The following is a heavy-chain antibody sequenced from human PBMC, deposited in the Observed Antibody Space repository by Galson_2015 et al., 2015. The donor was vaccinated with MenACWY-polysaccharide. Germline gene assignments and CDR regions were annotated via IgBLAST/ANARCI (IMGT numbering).Heavy chain of an antibody. J-gene: IGHJ3*02. CDR2: ISASSSAI. CDR1: GFAFSGYS. CDR3: ALYNWNDKGGALDI. Sequence: LRLSCAASGFAFSGYSLNWVRQTPGKGLEWVSYISASSSAIYYADSVKGRFTISRDNAKKSLYLQMNSLRDEDTAVYYCALYNWNDKGGALDIWSRGTMVTVSS. V-gene: IGHV3-48*02. D-gene: IGHD1-1*01.